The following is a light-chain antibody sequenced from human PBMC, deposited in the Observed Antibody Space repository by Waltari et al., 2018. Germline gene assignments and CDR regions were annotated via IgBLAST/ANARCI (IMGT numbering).Light chain of an antibody. CDR2: EVS. Sequence: QSALTPPPSVSGSPGQALTLSCTRTSTAVGRSNLVSWYQHHPHTAPKLMIYEVSKRPSGVSNRFSGSKSGNTASLTISGLQPEDEADYYCCSYAGANTYVFGSGTKVTVL. J-gene: IGLJ1*01. CDR1: STAVGRSNL. V-gene: IGLV2-23*02. CDR3: CSYAGANTYV.